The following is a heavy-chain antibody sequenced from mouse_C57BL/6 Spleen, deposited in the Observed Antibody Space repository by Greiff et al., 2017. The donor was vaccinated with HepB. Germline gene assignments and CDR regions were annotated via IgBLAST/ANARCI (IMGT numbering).Heavy chain of an antibody. J-gene: IGHJ3*01. CDR2: IYPGDGDT. Sequence: QVQLKESGPELVKPGASVKISCKASGYAFSSSWMNWVKQRPGKGLEWIGRIYPGDGDTNYNGKFKGKATLTADKSSSTAYMQLSSLTSEDSAVYFCARSLNGAFAYWGQGTLVTVSA. CDR3: ARSLNGAFAY. V-gene: IGHV1-82*01. D-gene: IGHD6-1*01. CDR1: GYAFSSSW.